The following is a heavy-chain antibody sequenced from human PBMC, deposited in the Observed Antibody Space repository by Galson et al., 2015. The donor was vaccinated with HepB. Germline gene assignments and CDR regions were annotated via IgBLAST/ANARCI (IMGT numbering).Heavy chain of an antibody. CDR2: ISSSSSRI. D-gene: IGHD4-23*01. CDR3: ARGTVVSSYDAFDI. CDR1: GFNFRSYS. J-gene: IGHJ3*02. V-gene: IGHV3-48*02. Sequence: SLRLSCAVSGFNFRSYSMNWVRQAPGKGLEWISHISSSSSRIYYADSVKGRFTVSRDNAKNSLYLQMNSLRDEDTATFYCARGTVVSSYDAFDIWGQGTKVIVSS.